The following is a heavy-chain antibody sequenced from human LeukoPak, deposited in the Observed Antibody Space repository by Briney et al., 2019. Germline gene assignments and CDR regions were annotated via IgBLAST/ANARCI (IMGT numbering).Heavy chain of an antibody. D-gene: IGHD1-26*01. CDR3: AKEGVGATLDY. Sequence: GGSLRLSCAASGFTFDDYAMHWVRQAPGKGLEWVSLISGDGGSTYYADSVKGRFTISRDNSKNSLYLQMNSLRTGDTALYYCAKEGVGATLDYWGQGTLVTVSS. CDR2: ISGDGGST. J-gene: IGHJ4*02. CDR1: GFTFDDYA. V-gene: IGHV3-43*02.